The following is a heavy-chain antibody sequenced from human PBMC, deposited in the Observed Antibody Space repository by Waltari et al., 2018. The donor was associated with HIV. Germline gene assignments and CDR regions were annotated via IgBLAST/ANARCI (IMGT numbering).Heavy chain of an antibody. Sequence: QVQLQESGPGLVKPSETLSLTCTVYGGSISSYYWSWIRQPPGKGLEWIGYIYYSGSTNYNPSLKSRVTISVDTSKNQFSLKLSSVTAADTAVYYCARDQKPLYPNWFDPWGQGTLVTVSS. CDR2: IYYSGST. V-gene: IGHV4-59*01. J-gene: IGHJ5*02. CDR3: ARDQKPLYPNWFDP. CDR1: GGSISSYY.